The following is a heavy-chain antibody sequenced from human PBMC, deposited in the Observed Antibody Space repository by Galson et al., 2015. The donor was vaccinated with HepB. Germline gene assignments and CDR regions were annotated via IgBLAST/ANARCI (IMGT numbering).Heavy chain of an antibody. J-gene: IGHJ4*02. CDR3: TTSFIIAAAGNEFDY. CDR2: IKSKTDGGTT. D-gene: IGHD6-13*01. V-gene: IGHV3-15*01. Sequence: SLRLSCAASGFTFSNAWMSWVRQAPGKGLEWVGRIKSKTDGGTTDYAAPVKGRFTISRDDSKNTLYLQMNSLKTEDTAVYYCTTSFIIAAAGNEFDYWGQGTLVTVSS. CDR1: GFTFSNAW.